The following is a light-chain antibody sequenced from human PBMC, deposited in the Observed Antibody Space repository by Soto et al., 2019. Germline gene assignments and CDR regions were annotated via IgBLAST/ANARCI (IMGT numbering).Light chain of an antibody. CDR3: QHYSTVWA. Sequence: EIQMTQTPSSLSASVGDRVTITCRASQSISRGLAWYQQKPGKAPKVLIYDASTLESGVPSRISGSGSGTEFTLTITSLQPDDFATYFCQHYSTVWAFGQGTIVDVK. CDR2: DAS. V-gene: IGKV1-5*01. J-gene: IGKJ1*01. CDR1: QSISRG.